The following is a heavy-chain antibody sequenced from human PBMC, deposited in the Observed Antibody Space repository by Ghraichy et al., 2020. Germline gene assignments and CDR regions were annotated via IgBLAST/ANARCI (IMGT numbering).Heavy chain of an antibody. J-gene: IGHJ4*02. CDR3: ARLRGTVTNFDY. D-gene: IGHD4-17*01. CDR1: GFTFGNCW. Sequence: GXSLRLSCAASGFTFGNCWMSWVRQAPGKGLEWVANIKQDGSENYYVDSVKGRFTISRDNAKSSLYLQMNSLRAEDTAVYYCARLRGTVTNFDYWGQGTLVTVSS. CDR2: IKQDGSEN. V-gene: IGHV3-7*01.